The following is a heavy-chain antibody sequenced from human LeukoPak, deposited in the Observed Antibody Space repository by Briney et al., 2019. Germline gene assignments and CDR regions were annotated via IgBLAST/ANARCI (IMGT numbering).Heavy chain of an antibody. CDR1: LVTSTIYT. V-gene: IGHV3-23*01. CDR2: IIVIVVST. CDR3: AKAVTMVQGVIIGSYYYYMDV. J-gene: IGHJ6*03. Sequence: PVGALRLSCAPSLVTSTIYTTSSVPHTPQERLWCVLPIIVIVVSTYYPDSLKSAFTISTDTSQNTLYLKMNSLRAEDTAVYYCAKAVTMVQGVIIGSYYYYMDVWGKGTTVTVSS. D-gene: IGHD3-10*01.